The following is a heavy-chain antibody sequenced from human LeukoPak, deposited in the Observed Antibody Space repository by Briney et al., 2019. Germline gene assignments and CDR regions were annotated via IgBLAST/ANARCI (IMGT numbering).Heavy chain of an antibody. CDR3: ARHAITIFGGSFDP. D-gene: IGHD3-3*01. V-gene: IGHV4-4*09. CDR2: IYTSGST. CDR1: GGSISSYY. Sequence: SETLSLTCTVSGGSISSYYWSWIRQPPGKGLEWIGYIYTSGSTNYTPSLKSRVTISVDTSKNQFSLKLSSVTAADTAVYYCARHAITIFGGSFDPWGQGTLVTVSS. J-gene: IGHJ5*02.